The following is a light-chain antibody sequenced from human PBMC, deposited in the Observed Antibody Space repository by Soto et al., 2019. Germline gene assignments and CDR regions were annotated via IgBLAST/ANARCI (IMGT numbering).Light chain of an antibody. CDR2: DVS. CDR3: SSYTRGSPLVV. CDR1: SSDVGGYNY. J-gene: IGLJ2*01. Sequence: QSVLTQPASVSGSPGQSITISCTGTSSDVGGYNYVSWYQQHPGKAPKLMIYDVSNRPSGVSNRFSGSKSDNTASLTISGLQAEDEDDYYCSSYTRGSPLVVFGGGTKVTVL. V-gene: IGLV2-14*01.